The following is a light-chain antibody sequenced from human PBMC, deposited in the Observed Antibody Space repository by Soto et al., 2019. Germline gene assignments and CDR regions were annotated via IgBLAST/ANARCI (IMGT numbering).Light chain of an antibody. Sequence: EIVLTQSPATLSLSPGERATLSCRASQSVDSYLAWYQQKPGQAPRLVIFDAFNRATGIPARSSGSGSGTDFTLTISSLEPEDFAVYYCQQHSDRLTFGGGTRVEI. CDR3: QQHSDRLT. V-gene: IGKV3-11*01. CDR2: DAF. J-gene: IGKJ4*01. CDR1: QSVDSY.